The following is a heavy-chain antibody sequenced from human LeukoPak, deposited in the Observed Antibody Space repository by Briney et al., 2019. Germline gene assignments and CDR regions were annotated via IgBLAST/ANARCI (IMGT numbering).Heavy chain of an antibody. D-gene: IGHD3-16*01. Sequence: PGGSLRLSCAASGFTFSSYAMSWVRQAPGKGLERVSAISGSGGSTYYADSVKGRFTISRDNSKNTLYLQMNSLRPEDTAVYYCVKEGRYDVDVTGLDVRGVGWHFDVWGRGTLVTVSS. J-gene: IGHJ2*01. CDR2: ISGSGGST. CDR1: GFTFSSYA. V-gene: IGHV3-23*01. CDR3: VKEGRYDVDVTGLDVRGVGWHFDV.